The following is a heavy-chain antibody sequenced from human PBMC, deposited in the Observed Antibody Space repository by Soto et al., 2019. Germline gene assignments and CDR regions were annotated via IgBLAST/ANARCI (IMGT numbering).Heavy chain of an antibody. Sequence: GGSLRLSCGASGFTFSSYAMSWVRQAPGRGLEWVSAISGSGGSTYYADSVKGRFTISRDNSKNTLYLQMNSLRAEDTAVYYCAKEVGGYSYGDFDYWGQGTLVTVSS. D-gene: IGHD5-18*01. CDR3: AKEVGGYSYGDFDY. V-gene: IGHV3-23*01. CDR1: GFTFSSYA. CDR2: ISGSGGST. J-gene: IGHJ4*02.